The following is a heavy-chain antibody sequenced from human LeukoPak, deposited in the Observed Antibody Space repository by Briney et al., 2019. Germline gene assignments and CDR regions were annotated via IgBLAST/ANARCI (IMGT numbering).Heavy chain of an antibody. CDR2: IRYDGSNK. V-gene: IGHV3-30*02. J-gene: IGHJ4*02. CDR3: AKRYREDGSGSYYTLRY. Sequence: PGGSLRLSCAASGVTFSSYGMHWVRQAPGKGLEWVAFIRYDGSNKYYADSVKGRFTISRDNSKNTLYLQMNSLRAEDTAVYYCAKRYREDGSGSYYTLRYWGQGTLVTVSS. D-gene: IGHD3-10*01. CDR1: GVTFSSYG.